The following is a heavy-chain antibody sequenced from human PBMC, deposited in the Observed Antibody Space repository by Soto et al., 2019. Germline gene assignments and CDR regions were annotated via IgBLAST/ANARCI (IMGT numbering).Heavy chain of an antibody. CDR3: ARERLWSGHFSWFDP. CDR1: GGSISSYY. Sequence: SETLSLTCTVSGGSISSYYWSWIRQPPGKGLEWIGYIYYSGSTNYNPSLKSRVTISVDTSKNQFSLKLSSVTAADTAVYYCARERLWSGHFSWFDPWGQGTLVTVSS. V-gene: IGHV4-59*01. J-gene: IGHJ5*02. D-gene: IGHD3-3*01. CDR2: IYYSGST.